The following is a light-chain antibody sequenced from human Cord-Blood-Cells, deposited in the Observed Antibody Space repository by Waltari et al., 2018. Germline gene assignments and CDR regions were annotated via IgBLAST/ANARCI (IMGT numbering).Light chain of an antibody. CDR1: QRVSSY. CDR3: QQLSNWLT. J-gene: IGKJ4*01. V-gene: IGKV3-11*01. CDR2: DAS. Sequence: EIALTQSPALLPLSPGERAHLTCRASQRVSSYLAGYQQKPGQAPRLRIDDASNRATGIPARFSGSESGTDVTLTISSLGPEDFAVYYCQQLSNWLTFGGGTKVEIK.